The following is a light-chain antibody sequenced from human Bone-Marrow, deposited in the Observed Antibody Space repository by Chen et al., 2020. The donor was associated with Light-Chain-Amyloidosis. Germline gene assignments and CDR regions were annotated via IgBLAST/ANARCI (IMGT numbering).Light chain of an antibody. CDR1: SSDVGTYNY. V-gene: IGLV2-8*01. J-gene: IGLJ2*01. CDR2: EVT. Sequence: QSALTQLPSASGSPGQSVTISCTGTSSDVGTYNYVSWYQQHPGKAPRHIIYEVTKRPSGVPDRFSGSKSGNTASLTISGLQAEDEGDFFCASHTSSNILIFGGGTRLTVL. CDR3: ASHTSSNILI.